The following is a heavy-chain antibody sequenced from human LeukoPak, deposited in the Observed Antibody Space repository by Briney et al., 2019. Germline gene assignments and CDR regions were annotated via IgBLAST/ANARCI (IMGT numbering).Heavy chain of an antibody. CDR2: IYYSGST. CDR3: ARDGRTYGSGSHRPGWFDP. V-gene: IGHV4-59*01. D-gene: IGHD3-10*01. CDR1: GDSINSYY. J-gene: IGHJ5*02. Sequence: SETLSLTCTVSGDSINSYYWSWIRQPPGKGLEWIGYIYYSGSTNYNPSLKSRVTISVDTSKNQFSLKLSSVTAADTAVYYCARDGRTYGSGSHRPGWFDPWGQGTLVTVSS.